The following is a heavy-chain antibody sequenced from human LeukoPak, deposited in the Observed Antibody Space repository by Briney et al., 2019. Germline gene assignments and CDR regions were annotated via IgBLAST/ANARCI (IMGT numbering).Heavy chain of an antibody. J-gene: IGHJ5*02. CDR1: GGTFSSYA. D-gene: IGHD5-24*01. V-gene: IGHV1-69*06. Sequence: SVKVSCKTSGGTFSSYAINWVRQAPGQGLEWLGGIIPPFGTAKYAQRSQDRVTITADTSTNTAYMELSSLRSEDTAVYYCARDNSVRDEAWWFNPWGQGTLVTVSS. CDR3: ARDNSVRDEAWWFNP. CDR2: IIPPFGTA.